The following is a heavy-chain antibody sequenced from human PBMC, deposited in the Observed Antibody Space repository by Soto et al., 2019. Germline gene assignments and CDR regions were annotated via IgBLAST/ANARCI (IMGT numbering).Heavy chain of an antibody. CDR1: GGSISSYY. CDR3: ARLPGDIAAAGYAFDI. Sequence: PSETLSLTCTVSGGSISSYYWSWIRQPPGKALEWIGYTSDSGSTNYHPSLRGRVVISVDTSKNQFSLKLTSVTAADTAMYYCARLPGDIAAAGYAFDIWCQGTMVTVSS. D-gene: IGHD6-13*01. J-gene: IGHJ3*02. V-gene: IGHV4-59*08. CDR2: TSDSGST.